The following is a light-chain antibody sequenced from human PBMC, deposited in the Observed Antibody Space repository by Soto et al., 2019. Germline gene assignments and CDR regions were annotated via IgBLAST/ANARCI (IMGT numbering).Light chain of an antibody. J-gene: IGLJ2*01. Sequence: QSVLTQPPSVSAAPGEKVSISCSGGSSNIGSNYVSWYPQLPGAAPKLLIYDNNKRPSGIPDRFSGSTSGTSATLGITGLQTGDEADYYCGTWDSSLPVSVVFGGGTKLTVL. CDR3: GTWDSSLPVSVV. CDR2: DNN. V-gene: IGLV1-51*01. CDR1: SSNIGSNY.